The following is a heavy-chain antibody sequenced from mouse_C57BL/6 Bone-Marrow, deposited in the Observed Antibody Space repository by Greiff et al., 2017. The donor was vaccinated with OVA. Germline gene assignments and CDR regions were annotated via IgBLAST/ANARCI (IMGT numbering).Heavy chain of an antibody. J-gene: IGHJ3*01. CDR3: ARPPYYYGSPWFAY. Sequence: EVKVEESGGGLVKPGGSLKLSCAASGFTFSSYAMSWVRQTPEKRLEWVATISDGGSYTYYPDNVKGRFTISRDNAKNNLYLQMSHLKSEDTAMYYCARPPYYYGSPWFAYWGQGTLVTVSA. CDR2: ISDGGSYT. CDR1: GFTFSSYA. V-gene: IGHV5-4*03. D-gene: IGHD1-1*01.